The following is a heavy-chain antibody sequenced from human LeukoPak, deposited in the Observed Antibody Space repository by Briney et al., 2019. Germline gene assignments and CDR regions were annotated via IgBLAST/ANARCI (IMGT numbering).Heavy chain of an antibody. CDR1: GGSISSYY. Sequence: SETLSLTCTVSGGSISSYYWSWIRQPPGKGLEWIGEINHSGSTNYNPSLKSRVAISVDTSKNQFSLNLSSVTAADTAVYYCARASGWYKVYYYYMDVWGEGTTVTVSS. CDR2: INHSGST. CDR3: ARASGWYKVYYYYMDV. V-gene: IGHV4-34*01. J-gene: IGHJ6*03. D-gene: IGHD6-19*01.